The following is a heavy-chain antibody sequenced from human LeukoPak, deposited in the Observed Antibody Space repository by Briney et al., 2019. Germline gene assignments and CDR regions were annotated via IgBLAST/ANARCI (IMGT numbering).Heavy chain of an antibody. V-gene: IGHV3-74*01. CDR1: GFTFNNWL. CDR2: IKNDGTMA. Sequence: PGESLRLSCATSGFTFNNWLMSWLRQAPGKGLVWVARIKNDGTMASYADSVKGRFTISRDNVRSILYLQMNSLRVDDTAVYYCAKSDWFDPWGRGTLVTVSS. J-gene: IGHJ5*02. CDR3: AKSDWFDP.